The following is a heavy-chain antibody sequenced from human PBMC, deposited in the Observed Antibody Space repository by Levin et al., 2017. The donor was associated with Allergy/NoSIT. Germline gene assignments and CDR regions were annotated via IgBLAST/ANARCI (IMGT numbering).Heavy chain of an antibody. CDR2: IYYSGST. V-gene: IGHV4-59*08. CDR3: ARHAKQLPPPGSMDV. J-gene: IGHJ6*02. Sequence: TTSETLSLTCTVSGGSISSYYWSWIRQPPGKGLEWIGYIYYSGSTNYNPSLKSRVTISVDTSKNQFSLKLSSVTAADTAVYYCARHAKQLPPPGSMDVWGQGTTVTVSS. CDR1: GGSISSYY. D-gene: IGHD6-13*01.